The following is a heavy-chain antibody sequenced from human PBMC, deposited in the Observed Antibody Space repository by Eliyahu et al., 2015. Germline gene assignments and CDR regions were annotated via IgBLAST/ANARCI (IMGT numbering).Heavy chain of an antibody. D-gene: IGHD6-19*01. Sequence: QVQLVQSGAEVKKPGASVKVSCKASGYSFSSYPITWVRQAPGRGXEWVGWISVYTGNTKYAQKIQGRVTMTTDTSTSTAYMELRSLRSDDTAVYYCARDLADLDYWGQGTLVTVSS. CDR2: ISVYTGNT. CDR3: ARDLADLDY. CDR1: GYSFSSYP. V-gene: IGHV1-18*01. J-gene: IGHJ4*02.